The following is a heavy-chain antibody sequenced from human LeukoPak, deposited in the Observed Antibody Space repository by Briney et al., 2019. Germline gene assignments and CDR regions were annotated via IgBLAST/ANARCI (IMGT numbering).Heavy chain of an antibody. CDR3: ATYRQVLLPFES. D-gene: IGHD2-8*02. J-gene: IGHJ4*02. CDR2: IFPSGGEI. CDR1: GFTFSNYW. Sequence: GGSLRLSCAASGFTFSNYWMHWVRQAPGKGLEWVSSIFPSGGEIHYADSVRGRFTISRDNSKSTLSLQMNSLRAEDTAIYYCATYRQVLLPFESWGQGTLVTVSS. V-gene: IGHV3-23*01.